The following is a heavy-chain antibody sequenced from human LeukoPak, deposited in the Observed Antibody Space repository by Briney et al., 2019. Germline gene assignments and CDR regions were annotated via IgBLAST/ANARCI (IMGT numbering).Heavy chain of an antibody. CDR2: IGPGGSPI. J-gene: IGHJ6*02. Sequence: GGSLRLSCAASGFTFSDWYMSWIRQAPGKGLEWVAYIGPGGSPIYHGDSVKGRFTISRDNVKKSVYLEINSPRVDDTAVYHCARGHYGMDVWGQGTTVTVSS. CDR1: GFTFSDWY. CDR3: ARGHYGMDV. V-gene: IGHV3-11*01.